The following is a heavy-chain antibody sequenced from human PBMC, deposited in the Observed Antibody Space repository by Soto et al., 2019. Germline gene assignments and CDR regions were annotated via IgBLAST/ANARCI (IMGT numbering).Heavy chain of an antibody. V-gene: IGHV1-18*04. CDR3: ARGEEWELLDWFDP. CDR2: ISAYNGNT. CDR1: GYTFTSYG. Sequence: ASVKVSCKAAGYTFTSYGISWVRQAPGQGLEWMGWISAYNGNTNYSQKLQGRVTMTTDTSTNTAYMELRSLTSDDTAVYYCARGEEWELLDWFDPWGQGTLVTVSS. J-gene: IGHJ5*02. D-gene: IGHD1-26*01.